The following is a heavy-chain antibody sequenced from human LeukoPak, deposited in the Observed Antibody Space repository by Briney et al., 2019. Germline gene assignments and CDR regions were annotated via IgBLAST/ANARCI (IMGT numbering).Heavy chain of an antibody. CDR1: GGSISSYY. Sequence: TSETLSLTRTVSGGSISSYYWGWIRQPPGKGLEWIGSIYYSGSTYYNPSLKSRVTISVDTSKNQFSLKLSSVTAADTAVYYCARSYSGYDPSGFDYWGQGTLVTVSS. CDR3: ARSYSGYDPSGFDY. J-gene: IGHJ4*02. V-gene: IGHV4-39*01. CDR2: IYYSGST. D-gene: IGHD5-12*01.